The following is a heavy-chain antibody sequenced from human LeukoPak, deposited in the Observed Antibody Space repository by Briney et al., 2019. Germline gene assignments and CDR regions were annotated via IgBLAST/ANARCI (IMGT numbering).Heavy chain of an antibody. CDR3: AKRDTVAGTEDY. J-gene: IGHJ4*02. Sequence: PGGSLRLSCAASGFTFSGYSINWVRQAPGTGLEWVSAISGSGGSTYYADSVKGRFTISRDNSKNTLYLQINSLRAEDTAVYYCAKRDTVAGTEDYWGQGTLVTVSS. CDR2: ISGSGGST. D-gene: IGHD6-19*01. CDR1: GFTFSGYS. V-gene: IGHV3-23*01.